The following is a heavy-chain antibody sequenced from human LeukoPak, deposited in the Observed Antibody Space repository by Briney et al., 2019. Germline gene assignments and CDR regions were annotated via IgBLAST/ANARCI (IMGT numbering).Heavy chain of an antibody. Sequence: SVKVSCKASGGTFSSYAISWVRQAPGQGLEWMGGIIPIFGTANYAQKFQGRVTMTRDTSISTAYMELSSLRSDDTAVYYCARKFLGSRGYYFDYWGQGTLVTVSS. J-gene: IGHJ4*02. CDR3: ARKFLGSRGYYFDY. CDR2: IIPIFGTA. D-gene: IGHD3-10*01. V-gene: IGHV1-69*05. CDR1: GGTFSSYA.